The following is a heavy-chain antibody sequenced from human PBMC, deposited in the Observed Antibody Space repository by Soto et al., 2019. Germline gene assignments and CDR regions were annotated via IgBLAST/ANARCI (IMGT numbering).Heavy chain of an antibody. V-gene: IGHV3-66*01. J-gene: IGHJ4*02. CDR1: GFTVSSNH. D-gene: IGHD3-16*01. CDR3: AGPGEQHRY. CDR2: IYSGGST. Sequence: EVQLVESGGGLVQPGGSLRLSCAASGFTVSSNHMSWVRQAPGKGLEWVSLIYSGGSTYYADSVKGRFTFSRDNSQNTLYLQMSSLRAEDTAVYYCAGPGEQHRYWGQGTLVTVSS.